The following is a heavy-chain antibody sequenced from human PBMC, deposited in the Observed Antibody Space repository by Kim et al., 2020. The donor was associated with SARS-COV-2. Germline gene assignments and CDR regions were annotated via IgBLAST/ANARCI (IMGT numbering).Heavy chain of an antibody. CDR2: IYYSGST. Sequence: SETLSLTCTVSGGSISSGGYYWSWIRQHPGKGLEWIGYIYYSGSTYYNPSLKSRVTISVDTSKNQFSLKLSSVTAADTAVYYCAREWCGYDSDMETNLVGYFDYWGQGTLVTVSS. D-gene: IGHD5-12*01. CDR1: GGSISSGGYY. J-gene: IGHJ4*02. CDR3: AREWCGYDSDMETNLVGYFDY. V-gene: IGHV4-31*03.